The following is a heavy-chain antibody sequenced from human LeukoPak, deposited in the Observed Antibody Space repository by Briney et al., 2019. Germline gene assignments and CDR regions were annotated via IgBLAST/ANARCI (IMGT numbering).Heavy chain of an antibody. CDR1: GFSFSSYS. V-gene: IGHV3-48*01. J-gene: IGHJ4*02. D-gene: IGHD4-23*01. CDR2: ISGSSSRI. Sequence: GGSLRLSCAASGFSFSSYSMSWVRQAPGKGLEWVSYISGSSSRIYYADSVKGRFTISRDNAKTSLYLQMNSLGAEDTAVYYCARAPPDYGGYTNDYWGQGTLVTVSS. CDR3: ARAPPDYGGYTNDY.